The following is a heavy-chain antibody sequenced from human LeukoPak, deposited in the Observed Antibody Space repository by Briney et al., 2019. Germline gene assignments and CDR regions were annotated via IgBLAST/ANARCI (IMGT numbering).Heavy chain of an antibody. D-gene: IGHD1-14*01. CDR3: ARVPPRRDFDY. V-gene: IGHV4-4*02. CDR1: GGSINSSNW. CDR2: IYYSGST. Sequence: SSGTLSLTCAVSGGSINSSNWWRWVRQPPGKGLEWIGEIYYSGSTNYNPSLKSRVIISVDKSKNQFSLRLTSVTAADTAVYYCARVPPRRDFDYWGQGTLVTVSS. J-gene: IGHJ4*02.